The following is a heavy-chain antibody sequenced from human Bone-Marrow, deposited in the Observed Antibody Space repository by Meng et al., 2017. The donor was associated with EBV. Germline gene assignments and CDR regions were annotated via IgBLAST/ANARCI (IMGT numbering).Heavy chain of an antibody. V-gene: IGHV1-2*06. Sequence: VQLVQVGAEVKKAWASVKVSCKASGYNFRNYFMHWVRQAPGQGLEYMGRINPLTGVTKYVQKFQGRVTVTRDTSISTSYMELSGLTHDDTAVYFCAGGWAPDYWGQGTLVTVSS. CDR1: GYNFRNYF. CDR3: AGGWAPDY. J-gene: IGHJ4*02. D-gene: IGHD6-19*01. CDR2: INPLTGVT.